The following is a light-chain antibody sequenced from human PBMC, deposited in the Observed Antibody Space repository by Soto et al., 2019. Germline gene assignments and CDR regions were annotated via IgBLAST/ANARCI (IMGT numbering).Light chain of an antibody. Sequence: EIVLTQSPATLSLSPGERATLSCRASQIVSSYLAWYQQKHGQAPRLLIYDASNRATGIPARFRGSGAGTDFTLTICSLEPEDFAVYFCQQRSNWPFTFGQGTKLEIK. V-gene: IGKV3-11*01. CDR2: DAS. J-gene: IGKJ2*01. CDR1: QIVSSY. CDR3: QQRSNWPFT.